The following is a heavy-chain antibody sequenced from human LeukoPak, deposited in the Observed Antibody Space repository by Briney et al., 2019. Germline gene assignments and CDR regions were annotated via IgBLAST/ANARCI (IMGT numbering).Heavy chain of an antibody. CDR3: ARWRLERRDFDY. V-gene: IGHV4-39*07. CDR2: IYYSGST. J-gene: IGHJ4*02. D-gene: IGHD4-11*01. Sequence: PSETLSLTCTVSGGSISSSSYYWGWIRQPPGKGLEWIGSIYYSGSTYYNPSLKSRVTISVDTSKNQFSLKLSSVTAADTAVYYCARWRLERRDFDYWGKGTLVSVSS. CDR1: GGSISSSSYY.